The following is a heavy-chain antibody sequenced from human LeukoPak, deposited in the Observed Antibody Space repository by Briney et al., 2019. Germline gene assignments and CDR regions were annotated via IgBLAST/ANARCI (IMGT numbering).Heavy chain of an antibody. CDR2: IHYSGST. Sequence: PSGTLSLTCGVSGGSISNTNWWSWVRQPPGQGLEWIGCIHYSGSTDYNPSLKSRVTMSVDTSKNQFSLKLRSVTAADTAVYYCARVASTGPFDYWGQGTLVTVSS. D-gene: IGHD2-8*02. CDR1: GGSISNTNW. V-gene: IGHV4-4*02. CDR3: ARVASTGPFDY. J-gene: IGHJ4*02.